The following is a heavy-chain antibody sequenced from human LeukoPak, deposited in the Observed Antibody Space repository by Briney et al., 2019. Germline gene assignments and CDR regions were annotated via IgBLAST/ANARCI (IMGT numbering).Heavy chain of an antibody. V-gene: IGHV3-49*03. CDR3: TTRPYYYGSGN. D-gene: IGHD3-10*01. J-gene: IGHJ4*02. Sequence: GGSLRLSYTTSGFTFGDYAMSWFRQAPGKGLEWVGFIRSKAYRGTTEYAASVKGRFTISRDDSKSIAYLQMNSLKTEDTALYYCTTRPYYYGSGNWGQGTLVTVSS. CDR1: GFTFGDYA. CDR2: IRSKAYRGTT.